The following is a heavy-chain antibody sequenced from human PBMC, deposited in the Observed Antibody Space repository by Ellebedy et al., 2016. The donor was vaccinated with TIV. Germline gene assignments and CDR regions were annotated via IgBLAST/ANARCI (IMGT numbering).Heavy chain of an antibody. Sequence: SETLSLXXTASGGSISSSSSYWGWIRPPPGKGLEWIGNIFYTGNTYYNPSLKSRVTISVDTSKNQFSLKLSSVTAADEAVYYCTRRFSGWYYFEHWGQGTLVTVSS. V-gene: IGHV4-39*01. J-gene: IGHJ4*02. D-gene: IGHD6-19*01. CDR3: TRRFSGWYYFEH. CDR2: IFYTGNT. CDR1: GGSISSSSSY.